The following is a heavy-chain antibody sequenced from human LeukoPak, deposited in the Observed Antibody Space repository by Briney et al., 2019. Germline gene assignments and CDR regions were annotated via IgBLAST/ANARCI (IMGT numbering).Heavy chain of an antibody. CDR3: ARARSNGGLYYFDY. CDR2: MSGSGGTS. Sequence: PGGSLRLSCAASGFTFSSYSMNWVRQTPRKGLEWVSGMSGSGGTSYYADSVKGRFTISRDNSKNTLYLQMNSLRAEDTAVYYCARARSNGGLYYFDYWGQGTLVTVSS. CDR1: GFTFSSYS. D-gene: IGHD4-23*01. J-gene: IGHJ4*02. V-gene: IGHV3-23*01.